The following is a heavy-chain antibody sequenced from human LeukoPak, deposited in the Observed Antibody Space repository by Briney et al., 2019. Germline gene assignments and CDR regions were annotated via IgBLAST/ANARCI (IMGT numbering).Heavy chain of an antibody. CDR1: GYSISSGYY. Sequence: KPSETLSPTCAVSGYSISSGYYWGWIRQPPGKGLEWIGSIYHSGSTYYNPSLKSRVTISVDTSKNQSSLKLSSVTAADTAVYYCARLTSEGVYWGQGTLVTVSS. CDR2: IYHSGST. D-gene: IGHD3-10*01. V-gene: IGHV4-38-2*01. CDR3: ARLTSEGVY. J-gene: IGHJ4*02.